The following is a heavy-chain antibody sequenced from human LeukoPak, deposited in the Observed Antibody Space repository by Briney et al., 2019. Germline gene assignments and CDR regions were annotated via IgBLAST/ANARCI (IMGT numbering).Heavy chain of an antibody. CDR3: ARSHSSSWHPFDY. Sequence: PSETLSLTCTVSGGSISSSSYYWGWIRQPPGKGLEWIGSISYSGSPYYNPSLKSRVTISVDTSKNQFSLKLSSVTAADTAVYYCARSHSSSWHPFDYWGQGTLVTVSS. CDR1: GGSISSSSYY. V-gene: IGHV4-39*07. D-gene: IGHD6-13*01. CDR2: ISYSGSP. J-gene: IGHJ4*02.